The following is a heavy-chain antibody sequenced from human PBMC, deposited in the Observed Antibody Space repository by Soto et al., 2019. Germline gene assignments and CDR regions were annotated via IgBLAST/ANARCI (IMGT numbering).Heavy chain of an antibody. V-gene: IGHV4-59*01. CDR1: GGSISGYY. J-gene: IGHJ3*02. D-gene: IGHD5-12*01. CDR2: IYYSGNT. CDR3: ASGYDYEANDSFDI. Sequence: QVQLQESGPGLVRPSETLSLTCTVSGGSISGYYWSGIRQPPGKGLEWIGYIYYSGNTNYNPSLKSRVTMSIDTSKSQFSLKLISVTAAYTAVYYCASGYDYEANDSFDIWGQGTMVTVSS.